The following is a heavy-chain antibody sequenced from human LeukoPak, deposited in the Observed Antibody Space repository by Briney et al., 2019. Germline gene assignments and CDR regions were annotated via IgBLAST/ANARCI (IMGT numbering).Heavy chain of an antibody. CDR3: AKSESTVAARDY. J-gene: IGHJ4*02. CDR1: GFTFSSYG. V-gene: IGHV3-30*02. CDR2: IRYDGSNK. D-gene: IGHD6-19*01. Sequence: GGSLRLSCAASGFTFSSYGMHWVRQAPCKGLEWVAFIRYDGSNKYYADSVKGRFTISRDNSKNTLYLQMNSLRAEDTAVYYCAKSESTVAARDYWGQGTLVTVSS.